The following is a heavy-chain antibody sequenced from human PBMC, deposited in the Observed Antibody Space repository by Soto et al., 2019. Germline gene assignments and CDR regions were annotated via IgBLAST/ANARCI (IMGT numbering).Heavy chain of an antibody. D-gene: IGHD6-6*01. V-gene: IGHV3-21*01. CDR1: GFTFSSYS. CDR3: ARSGAGSSSYVY. J-gene: IGHJ4*02. CDR2: ISSSSSYI. Sequence: GGSLRLSCAASGFTFSSYSMNWVRQAPGKGLEWVSSISSSSSYIYYADSVKGRFTISRDNAKNSLYLQMNSLRAEDTAVYYCARSGAGSSSYVYWGQGTLVTVSS.